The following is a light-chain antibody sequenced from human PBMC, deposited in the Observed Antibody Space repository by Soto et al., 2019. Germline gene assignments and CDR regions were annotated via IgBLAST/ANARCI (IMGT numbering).Light chain of an antibody. CDR3: ISYAGSNLISV. V-gene: IGLV2-8*01. Sequence: QSALTQPPSASGSPGQSVTISCTGTSSDVGGYNYVSWYQQHPGKAPKLMIYEVIKRPSGVPDRFSGSKSGNTASLTVSGLQAEDEADYYCISYAGSNLISVFGTGTKLTVL. CDR1: SSDVGGYNY. J-gene: IGLJ1*01. CDR2: EVI.